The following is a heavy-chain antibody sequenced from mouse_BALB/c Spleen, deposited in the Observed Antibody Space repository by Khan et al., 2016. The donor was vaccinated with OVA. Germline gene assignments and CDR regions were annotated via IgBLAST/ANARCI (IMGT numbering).Heavy chain of an antibody. CDR3: SRDGYSPWLDY. CDR1: GFTIKDYY. CDR2: IDPENGNT. Sequence: EVQLQESGAELVRPGAFVNLSCKASGFTIKDYYLHWVEQRPEQGLEWIGWIDPENGNTIYDAKFQGQVNISSDTSSNTAYLQLSSLTSEDTAVYCCSRDGYSPWLDYWGQGTLVTVSA. D-gene: IGHD2-3*01. J-gene: IGHJ3*01. V-gene: IGHV14-1*02.